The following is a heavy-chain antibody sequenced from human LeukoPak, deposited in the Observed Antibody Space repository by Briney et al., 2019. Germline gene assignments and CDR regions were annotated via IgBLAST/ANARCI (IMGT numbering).Heavy chain of an antibody. CDR3: AIERAAGYFHDAFDF. CDR1: GLSITNKA. J-gene: IGHJ3*01. V-gene: IGHV3-23*01. D-gene: IGHD3-9*01. Sequence: GGSLRLSCAVSGLSITNKAMSWVRHGPGKGLEWVSGISGRTGRPYYADSVKGRFTISRDSSQSTLNLEMNSLRVEDTALYYCAIERAAGYFHDAFDFWGQGTMVTVSS. CDR2: ISGRTGRP.